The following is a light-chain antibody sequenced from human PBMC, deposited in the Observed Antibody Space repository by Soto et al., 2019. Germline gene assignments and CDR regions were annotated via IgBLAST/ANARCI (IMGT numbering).Light chain of an antibody. J-gene: IGKJ2*01. CDR1: QNIGSW. Sequence: DIQMTQSPSTLSASGGDRVTITCRASQNIGSWLAWYQQKPGEAPKLLISKASTLESGVPSRFSGRAYGTEFTLTISSLQPYDFGTYFCQHYKNYRYNFGMVTK. CDR3: QHYKNYRYN. CDR2: KAS. V-gene: IGKV1-5*03.